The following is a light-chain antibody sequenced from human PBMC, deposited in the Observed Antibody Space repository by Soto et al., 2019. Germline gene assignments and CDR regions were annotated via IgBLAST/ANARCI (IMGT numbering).Light chain of an antibody. J-gene: IGKJ1*01. V-gene: IGKV1-12*01. CDR2: GSS. CDR1: QGVSDW. CDR3: QQANSYPWT. Sequence: DIQMTQSPSSVSASVGDSVTITCRASQGVSDWVAWYQQKPGEAPKLLIYGSSSLLSGVPSRISGTRSGTDFTLTISSLQPEDFATCYWQQANSYPWTFGQGTKVDIK.